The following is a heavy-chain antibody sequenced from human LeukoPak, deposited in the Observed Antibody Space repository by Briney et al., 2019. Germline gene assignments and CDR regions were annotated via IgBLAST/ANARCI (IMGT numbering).Heavy chain of an antibody. Sequence: ASVEVSCKASGYTFTSYGISWVRQAPGQGLEWMGWISAHNGNTNSAQKFQGRLIMTTDTSTSTAYMDLRSLTYDDTAVYYCARGPLICRSTSCYWDYWGQGTQVIVSP. CDR1: GYTFTSYG. CDR3: ARGPLICRSTSCYWDY. D-gene: IGHD2-2*01. V-gene: IGHV1-18*01. J-gene: IGHJ4*02. CDR2: ISAHNGNT.